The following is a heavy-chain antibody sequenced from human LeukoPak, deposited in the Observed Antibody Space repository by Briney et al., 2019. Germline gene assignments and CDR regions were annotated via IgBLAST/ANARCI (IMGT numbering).Heavy chain of an antibody. CDR1: GFTFSSNY. D-gene: IGHD2-2*02. CDR2: MYSGGTT. CDR3: ARGAYPHYYAMDV. J-gene: IGHJ6*02. Sequence: GGSLRLSCGAFGFTFSSNYMSWVRQAPGKGLEWVSAMYSGGTTNYADSAKGRFTISRDNSKNTVDLQMSSLRDEDTAVYYCARGAYPHYYAMDVWGQGTTVTVSS. V-gene: IGHV3-53*01.